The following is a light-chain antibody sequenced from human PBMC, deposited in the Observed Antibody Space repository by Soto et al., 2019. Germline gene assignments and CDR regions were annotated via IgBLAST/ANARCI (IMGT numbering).Light chain of an antibody. CDR3: QSYDSGLSGCV. Sequence: QSVLTQPPSVSGAPGQRVTISCTGSSSNIGAGYDVHWYQQLPGTAPKLLIYGNSNRPSGVPDRFSGSKSGTSASLAITGLQAEDEADDYCQSYDSGLSGCVFGGGTQLTVL. CDR1: SSNIGAGYD. CDR2: GNS. J-gene: IGLJ3*02. V-gene: IGLV1-40*01.